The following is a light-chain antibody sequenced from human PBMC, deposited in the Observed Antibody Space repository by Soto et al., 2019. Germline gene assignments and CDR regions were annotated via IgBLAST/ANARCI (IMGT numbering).Light chain of an antibody. CDR3: QQYGISPPYT. CDR1: QSVASNY. CDR2: GAS. Sequence: EIVLTQSPGTLSLSPGERATVSCRASQSVASNYLAWYQQKPGQTPRLLIYGASSRATDIPDRFSGSGSGTDFTLTISSLEPEDFAVYYCQQYGISPPYTFGQGTKLEIK. J-gene: IGKJ2*01. V-gene: IGKV3-20*01.